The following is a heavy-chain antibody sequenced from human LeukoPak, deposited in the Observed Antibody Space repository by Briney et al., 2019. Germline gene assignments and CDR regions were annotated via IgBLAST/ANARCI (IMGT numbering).Heavy chain of an antibody. D-gene: IGHD1-1*01. Sequence: GGSLRLSCAASGFTFSSYGMHWVRQAPGKGLEWVAVISYDGSNKYYADSVKGRFTISRDNSKNTLYLQMNSLRAEDTAVYYCARDVSAVGGLERPATLGYWGQGTLVTVSS. CDR2: ISYDGSNK. J-gene: IGHJ4*02. V-gene: IGHV3-30*03. CDR3: ARDVSAVGGLERPATLGY. CDR1: GFTFSSYG.